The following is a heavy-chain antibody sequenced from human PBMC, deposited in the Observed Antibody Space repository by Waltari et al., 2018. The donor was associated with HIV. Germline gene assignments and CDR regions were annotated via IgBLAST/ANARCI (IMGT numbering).Heavy chain of an antibody. V-gene: IGHV1-69*01. CDR2: IIPISGTA. J-gene: IGHJ4*02. CDR3: ARAPFYGDYVRDYLDY. CDR1: GGTFSSYA. D-gene: IGHD4-17*01. Sequence: QVQLVQSGAELKKPGSSVKVSCKASGGTFSSYAISWVRQAPGQGLDVMGGIIPISGTANYALKFQGRVTITADESTSTAYMELSSLISEDTAVYYCARAPFYGDYVRDYLDYWGQGTLVTVSS.